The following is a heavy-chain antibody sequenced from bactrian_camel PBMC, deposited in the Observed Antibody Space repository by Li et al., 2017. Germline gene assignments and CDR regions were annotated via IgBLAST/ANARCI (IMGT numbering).Heavy chain of an antibody. V-gene: IGHV3S40*01. CDR3: VRALATDGISVLAY. CDR1: GFRFRIYA. J-gene: IGHJ4*01. CDR2: INSGGGTT. Sequence: QLVESGGGLVQPGGSLRLSCEVAGFRFRIYAMTWVRQDPGKGLEWVSAINSGGGTTYYSDSVKGRFTISRDNAKNTVYLQMNNLKPEDTAMYYCVRALATDGISVLAYWAQGTQVTVS. D-gene: IGHD1*01.